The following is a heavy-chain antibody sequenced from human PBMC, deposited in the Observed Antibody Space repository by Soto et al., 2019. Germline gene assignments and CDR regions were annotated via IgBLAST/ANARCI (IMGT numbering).Heavy chain of an antibody. CDR1: GYTLAELS. D-gene: IGHD6-19*01. J-gene: IGHJ5*01. CDR2: IDPSDSYT. V-gene: IGHV5-10-1*01. Sequence: KVSCTVSGYTLAELSIHWARQAPGKGLEWMGRIDPSDSYTNYSPSFQGHVTISADKAISTAYLQWSSLKASDTAMYYCASVSSCGSGWYWFDSWGQGTLVTVSS. CDR3: ASVSSCGSGWYWFDS.